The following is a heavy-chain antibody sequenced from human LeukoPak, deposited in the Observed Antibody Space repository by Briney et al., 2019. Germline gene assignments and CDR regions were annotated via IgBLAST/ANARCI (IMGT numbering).Heavy chain of an antibody. V-gene: IGHV3-23*01. CDR1: GFTFSSYA. Sequence: GGSLRLSCVASGFTFSSYAMSWVRQAPGKGLEWVSGISGSGGSTYYADSVKGRFTISRDNSKNTLYLQMSSLRAGDTAVYYCGKHRESYGDSCLDDYWGQGTLVTVSS. D-gene: IGHD4-17*01. J-gene: IGHJ4*02. CDR2: ISGSGGST. CDR3: GKHRESYGDSCLDDY.